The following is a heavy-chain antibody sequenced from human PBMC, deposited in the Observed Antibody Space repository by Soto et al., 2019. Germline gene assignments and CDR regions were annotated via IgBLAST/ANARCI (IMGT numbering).Heavy chain of an antibody. CDR3: ARQGFTMVRGVLSSYFDY. V-gene: IGHV5-51*01. Sequence: HGESLKISCKGSGYSFTSYWIGWVRQMPGKGLECLGIIYPSDSDTRYSPSFQGQVTISADKSISTAYLQWSSLKASDTAMYYCARQGFTMVRGVLSSYFDYWGQGTLVTVSS. CDR2: IYPSDSDT. D-gene: IGHD3-10*01. CDR1: GYSFTSYW. J-gene: IGHJ4*02.